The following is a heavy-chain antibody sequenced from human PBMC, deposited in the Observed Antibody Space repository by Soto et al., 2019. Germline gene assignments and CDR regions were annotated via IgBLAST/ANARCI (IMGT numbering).Heavy chain of an antibody. CDR3: ARLSPVSTLRYFDWLPDY. Sequence: SETLSLTCTVSGGSISSYYWSWIRQPPGKGLERIGYIYYSGSTNYNPSLKSRVTISVDTSKNQFSLKLSSVTAADTAVYYCARLSPVSTLRYFDWLPDYWGQGTLVTVSS. J-gene: IGHJ4*02. V-gene: IGHV4-59*01. CDR2: IYYSGST. CDR1: GGSISSYY. D-gene: IGHD3-9*01.